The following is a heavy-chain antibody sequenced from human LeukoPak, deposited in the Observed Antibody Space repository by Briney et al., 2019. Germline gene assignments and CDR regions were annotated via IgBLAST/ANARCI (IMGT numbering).Heavy chain of an antibody. J-gene: IGHJ5*02. CDR1: GFTFSSYA. V-gene: IGHV4-34*09. D-gene: IGHD6-13*01. CDR3: ARDSSSWSGWFDP. Sequence: LRLSCAASGFTFSSYAMSWVRQAPGKGLEWIGEVFHSGSTNYNPSLKSRVTISVDTSKNQLSLKLSSVTAADTAVYYCARDSSSWSGWFDPWGQGTLVTVSS. CDR2: VFHSGST.